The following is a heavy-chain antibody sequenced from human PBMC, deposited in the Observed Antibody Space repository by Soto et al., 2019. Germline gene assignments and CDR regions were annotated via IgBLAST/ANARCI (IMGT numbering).Heavy chain of an antibody. CDR1: GYTFTSYG. CDR3: ARERGGYSYGDY. Sequence: QVQLVQSGAEVKKPGASVKVSCKASGYTFTSYGITWVRQAPGQGLEWMGWVNIYEGSTNYAQKFQGRVTMTTDTATSTVYLELSSLRSDDTASYYCARERGGYSYGDYWGQGTLVTVSS. CDR2: VNIYEGST. D-gene: IGHD5-18*01. V-gene: IGHV1-18*01. J-gene: IGHJ4*02.